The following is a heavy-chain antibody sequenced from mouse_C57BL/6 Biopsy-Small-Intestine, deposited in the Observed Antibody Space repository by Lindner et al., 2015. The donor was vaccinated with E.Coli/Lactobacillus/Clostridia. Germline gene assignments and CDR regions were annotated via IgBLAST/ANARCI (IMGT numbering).Heavy chain of an antibody. J-gene: IGHJ2*01. V-gene: IGHV1-81*01. D-gene: IGHD1-1*01. CDR1: GYTFTSYG. CDR3: ARWHGSSSYFDY. Sequence: QESGAELARPGASVKLSCKASGYTFTSYGISWVKQRTGQGLEWIGEIYPRSGNTYYNEKFKGKATLTADKSSSTAYMELRSLTSEDSAVYFCARWHGSSSYFDYWGQGTTLTVSS. CDR2: IYPRSGNT.